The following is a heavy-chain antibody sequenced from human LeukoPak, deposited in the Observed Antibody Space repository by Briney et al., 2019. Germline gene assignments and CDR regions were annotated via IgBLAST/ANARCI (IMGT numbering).Heavy chain of an antibody. D-gene: IGHD3-22*01. Sequence: PGGSLRLSCAASGFTFSSYAMSWVRQAPGKGLEWVSAIRGSGGSTYYADSVKGRFTISRDNSKNTLYLQMNSLRAEDTAVYYCARDIRHYYDSSGYDREDAFDIWGQGTMVTVSS. V-gene: IGHV3-23*01. CDR1: GFTFSSYA. CDR2: IRGSGGST. CDR3: ARDIRHYYDSSGYDREDAFDI. J-gene: IGHJ3*02.